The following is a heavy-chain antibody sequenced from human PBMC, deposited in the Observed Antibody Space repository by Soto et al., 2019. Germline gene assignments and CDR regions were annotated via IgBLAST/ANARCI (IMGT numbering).Heavy chain of an antibody. CDR3: TRHWDWGSLGY. D-gene: IGHD3-16*01. Sequence: QVQLQESGPGLVKPSETLSLTCTVSGGSISSDYWSWIRQPPGKGLEWIGFIYYSGSINYNPSFESRFAISVDTSKNQFSLNLTSVTAADTAVYSCTRHWDWGSLGYWGQGTLVTVSS. V-gene: IGHV4-59*08. CDR2: IYYSGSI. J-gene: IGHJ4*02. CDR1: GGSISSDY.